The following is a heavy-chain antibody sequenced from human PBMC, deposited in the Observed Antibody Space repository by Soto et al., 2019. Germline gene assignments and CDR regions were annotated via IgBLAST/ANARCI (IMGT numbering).Heavy chain of an antibody. Sequence: EVQLLESGGGLVQPGESLRLSCAASGFTFSSYAMSWVRQAPGKGLEWVSVISGSDDSTYYADSVKGRFTISRDNSKNTLYLRMNRLRAEDTAVYYCAKRSSSSTFDYWCQGTLVTVSS. J-gene: IGHJ4*02. CDR1: GFTFSSYA. V-gene: IGHV3-23*01. D-gene: IGHD6-6*01. CDR2: ISGSDDST. CDR3: AKRSSSSTFDY.